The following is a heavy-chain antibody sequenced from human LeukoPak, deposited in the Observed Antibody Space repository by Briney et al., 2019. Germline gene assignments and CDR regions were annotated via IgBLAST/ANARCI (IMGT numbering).Heavy chain of an antibody. D-gene: IGHD5-24*01. V-gene: IGHV4-34*01. CDR1: GGSFSGYY. J-gene: IGHJ4*02. CDR2: INHSGST. CDR3: ARRDGYNRCIDY. Sequence: SETLSLTCAVYGGSFSGYYWSWIRQPPGEGLEWIGEINHSGSTNYNPSLKSRVTISVDTSKNQFSLKLSSVTAADTAVYYCARRDGYNRCIDYWGQGTLVTVSS.